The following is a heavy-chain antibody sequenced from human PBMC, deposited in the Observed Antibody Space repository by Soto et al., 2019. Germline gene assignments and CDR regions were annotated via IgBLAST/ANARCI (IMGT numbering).Heavy chain of an antibody. CDR2: IIPILGIA. D-gene: IGHD4-17*01. CDR1: GGTFSSYT. Sequence: QVKLVQSGAEVKKPGSSVKVSCKASGGTFSSYTISWVRQAPGQGLEWMGRIIPILGIANYAQKFQGRVTITADKSTSTAYMELSSLRSEDTAVYYCARDARGIDDGDYALGGGFDPWGQGTLVTVSS. J-gene: IGHJ5*02. CDR3: ARDARGIDDGDYALGGGFDP. V-gene: IGHV1-69*08.